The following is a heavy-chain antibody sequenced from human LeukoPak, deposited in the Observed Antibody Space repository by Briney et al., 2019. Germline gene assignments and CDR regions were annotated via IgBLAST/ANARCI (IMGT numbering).Heavy chain of an antibody. CDR2: ISWNSGSI. CDR1: GFTFDDYA. D-gene: IGHD3-22*01. Sequence: GGSLRLSCAASGFTFDDYAMHWVRQAPGKGLEGVSGISWNSGSIGYADSVKGRFTISRDNAKNSLYLQMNGLRAEDTALYYCAKSYDSSGYYLQYYFDYWGQGTLVTVSS. V-gene: IGHV3-9*01. CDR3: AKSYDSSGYYLQYYFDY. J-gene: IGHJ4*02.